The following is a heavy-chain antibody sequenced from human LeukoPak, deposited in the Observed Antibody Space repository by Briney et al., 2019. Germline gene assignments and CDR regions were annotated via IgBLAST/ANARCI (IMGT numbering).Heavy chain of an antibody. V-gene: IGHV3-20*04. J-gene: IGHJ3*02. CDR2: INWNGGST. Sequence: GGSLRLPCAASGFTFDDYGMSWVRQAPGKGLEWVSGINWNGGSTGYADSMKGRFTISRDNAKNSLYLQMNSLRAEDTALYYCASHGDDGYNSAFDIWGQGTMVTVSS. CDR3: ASHGDDGYNSAFDI. CDR1: GFTFDDYG. D-gene: IGHD5-24*01.